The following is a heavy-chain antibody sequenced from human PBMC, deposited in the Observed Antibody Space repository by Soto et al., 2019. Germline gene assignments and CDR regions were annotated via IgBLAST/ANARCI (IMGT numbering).Heavy chain of an antibody. Sequence: QVQLVQSGAEVKKPGASVTVSCKASGYTFSRHGISWVRQAPGQGLEWMSWSGNTNYAQKFQGRLTLTTNPSTRTAYMELRSVRSDDTAVYYCARGADDFSSGYYYEYWGQGTLVTVS. J-gene: IGHJ4*02. CDR1: GYTFSRHG. D-gene: IGHD3-3*01. V-gene: IGHV1-18*04. CDR3: ARGADDFSSGYYYEY. CDR2: SGNT.